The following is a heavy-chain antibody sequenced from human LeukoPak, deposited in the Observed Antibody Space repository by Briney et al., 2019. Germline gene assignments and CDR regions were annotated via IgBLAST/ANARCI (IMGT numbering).Heavy chain of an antibody. J-gene: IGHJ6*03. D-gene: IGHD4-17*01. CDR3: AREGLREYYYYMDV. CDR2: INWNGGST. V-gene: IGHV3-20*04. CDR1: GFTFDDYG. Sequence: SGGSLRLSCAASGFTFDDYGMSWVRQAPGKGLEWVSGINWNGGSTGYADSVKGRSTISRDNAKNSLYLQMNSLRAEDTALYYCAREGLREYYYYMDVWGKGTTVTVSS.